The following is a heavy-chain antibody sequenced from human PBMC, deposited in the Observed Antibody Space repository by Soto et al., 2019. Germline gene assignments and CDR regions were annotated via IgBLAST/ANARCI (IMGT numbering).Heavy chain of an antibody. CDR1: GYTFTGYY. V-gene: IGHV1-2*04. CDR3: ASGGIVTTVDYYYYGMDV. J-gene: IGHJ6*02. D-gene: IGHD4-4*01. CDR2: INPNSGGT. Sequence: ASVKVSCKASGYTFTGYYMHWVRQAPGQGLEWMGWINPNSGGTNYAQKFQGWVTMTRDTSISTAYMELSRLRSDDTAVYYCASGGIVTTVDYYYYGMDVWGQGTTVTVSS.